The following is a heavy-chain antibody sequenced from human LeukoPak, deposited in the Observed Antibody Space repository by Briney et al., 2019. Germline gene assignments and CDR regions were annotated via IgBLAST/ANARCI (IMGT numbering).Heavy chain of an antibody. J-gene: IGHJ5*02. CDR1: GYTFTSYG. V-gene: IGHV1-18*01. D-gene: IGHD3-3*01. CDR3: ARGAYDFWSGHNRNWFDP. CDR2: ISAYNGNT. Sequence: ASVKVSCKASGYTFTSYGISWVRQAPGQGLEWMGWISAYNGNTNYAQKLQGRVTMTTDTSTGTAYMELRSLRSDDTAVYYCARGAYDFWSGHNRNWFDPWGQGTLVTVSS.